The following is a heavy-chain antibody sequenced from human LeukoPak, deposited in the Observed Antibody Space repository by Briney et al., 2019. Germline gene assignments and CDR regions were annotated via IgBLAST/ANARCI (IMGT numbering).Heavy chain of an antibody. Sequence: PGGSLRLSCAASGFTFNRHWMSWVRQAPGKGLEWVASINQDGSAKYYVDSVKGRFIISRDNAENSLFLQMNSLRAEDTAVYYCAREGYGSYYFDSWGQGTLVTVSS. CDR3: AREGYGSYYFDS. V-gene: IGHV3-7*01. CDR1: GFTFNRHW. J-gene: IGHJ4*02. D-gene: IGHD6-13*01. CDR2: INQDGSAK.